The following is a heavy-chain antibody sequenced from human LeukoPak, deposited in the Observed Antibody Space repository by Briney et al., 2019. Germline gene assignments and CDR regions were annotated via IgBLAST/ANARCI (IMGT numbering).Heavy chain of an antibody. J-gene: IGHJ6*03. D-gene: IGHD6-19*01. CDR2: ISAYNGNT. V-gene: IGHV1-18*01. CDR3: ARDLGYSSGWYRPYYYYYYMDV. Sequence: GASVKVSCKASGYTFTSYGISWVRQAPGQGLEWMGWISAYNGNTNYAQKLQGRVTMTTDTSTSTAYTELSRLRSDDTAVYYCARDLGYSSGWYRPYYYYYYMDVWGKGTTVTVSS. CDR1: GYTFTSYG.